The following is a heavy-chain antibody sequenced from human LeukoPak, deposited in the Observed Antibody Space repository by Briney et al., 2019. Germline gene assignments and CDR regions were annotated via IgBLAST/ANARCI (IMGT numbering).Heavy chain of an antibody. V-gene: IGHV4-4*07. Sequence: PSETLSLTCTVSGCSISSYYWSWILQPAGKGLEWIGRIYTSGNTNYNPSLKSRVTMSIDTSKTQFSLHLTSGTAADTAIYYCARDTYYYDFSGYHNAFDIWGQGTMVTVSS. J-gene: IGHJ3*02. CDR3: ARDTYYYDFSGYHNAFDI. CDR1: GCSISSYY. D-gene: IGHD3-22*01. CDR2: IYTSGNT.